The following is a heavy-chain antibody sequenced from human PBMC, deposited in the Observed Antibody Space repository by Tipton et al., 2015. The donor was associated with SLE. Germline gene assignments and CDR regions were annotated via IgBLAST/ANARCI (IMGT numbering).Heavy chain of an antibody. CDR3: AKDTAKGYSGYDFHGYYYGLDV. J-gene: IGHJ6*02. V-gene: IGHV3-30*18. CDR2: IWYDGSDT. Sequence: SLRLSCAASGLTFSYYGMHWVRQAPGKGLEWVAVIWYDGSDTYYADSVKGRFTVSRDNSKNTVDLQMNSLRAGDTAVYYCAKDTAKGYSGYDFHGYYYGLDVWGQGTTVTVSS. CDR1: GLTFSYYG. D-gene: IGHD5-12*01.